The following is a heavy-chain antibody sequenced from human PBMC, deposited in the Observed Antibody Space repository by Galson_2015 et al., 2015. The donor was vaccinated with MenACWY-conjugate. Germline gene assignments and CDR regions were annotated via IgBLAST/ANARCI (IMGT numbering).Heavy chain of an antibody. CDR2: ISPGDSNT. V-gene: IGHV5-51*01. CDR1: GYIFTTYW. D-gene: IGHD1-26*01. J-gene: IGHJ6*02. Sequence: SGAEVKKPGESLKISCKASGYIFTTYWIAWVRQMPGKGLEWMGLISPGDSNTRYSPFFQGQVTISADKSISTAYLQWSSLKASDAVMYYCARHPPGGRGMDVWGQGTTVTVSS. CDR3: ARHPPGGRGMDV.